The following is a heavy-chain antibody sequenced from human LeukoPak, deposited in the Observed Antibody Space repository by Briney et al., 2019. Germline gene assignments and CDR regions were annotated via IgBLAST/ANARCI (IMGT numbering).Heavy chain of an antibody. CDR2: ISSNSDYI. V-gene: IGHV3-21*01. CDR3: ARDRDGYSYFDY. CDR1: GFTFSSYR. Sequence: GGTLRLSCAASGFTFSSYRMNWVRQAPGKGLKWVSSISSNSDYIYYADSVKGRFTISRDNAKNSLYLQMNSLRAEDTAVFYCARDRDGYSYFDYWGQGTLVTVSS. J-gene: IGHJ4*02. D-gene: IGHD5-24*01.